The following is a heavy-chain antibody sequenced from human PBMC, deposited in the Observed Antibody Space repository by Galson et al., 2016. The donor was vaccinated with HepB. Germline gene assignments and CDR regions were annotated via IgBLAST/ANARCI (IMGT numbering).Heavy chain of an antibody. D-gene: IGHD3-3*01. CDR3: AREESIRIRIFGVVDAFDI. CDR1: GATFSSNA. CDR2: ITPIFGTV. Sequence: SVKVSCKASGATFSSNAISWVRQAPGQGLEWMGGITPIFGTVNYAQKFQGRLMITADESTSTAYMELRSLRYEDTAVYYCAREESIRIRIFGVVDAFDIWGQGTMVTVSS. V-gene: IGHV1-69*13. J-gene: IGHJ3*02.